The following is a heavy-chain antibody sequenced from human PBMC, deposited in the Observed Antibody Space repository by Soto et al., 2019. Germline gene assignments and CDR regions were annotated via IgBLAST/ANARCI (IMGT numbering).Heavy chain of an antibody. J-gene: IGHJ3*02. Sequence: SETLSLTCTVSGGSISSNDYYWGWIRQPKGKGLEWIGSIYDSGSTYYNPSFKSRVTISVDTYKNQFSLKLSSVTAADTAVYYCARHRDGYNSGPFDIWGQGTMVTVSS. D-gene: IGHD5-12*01. CDR2: IYDSGST. V-gene: IGHV4-39*01. CDR1: GGSISSNDYY. CDR3: ARHRDGYNSGPFDI.